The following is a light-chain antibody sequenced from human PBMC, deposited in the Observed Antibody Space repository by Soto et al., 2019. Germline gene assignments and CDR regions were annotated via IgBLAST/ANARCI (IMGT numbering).Light chain of an antibody. CDR2: DAS. V-gene: IGKV1-5*01. Sequence: DIQMTQSPSTLSASVGDRITITCRASQSISARLAWYQQKPGKAPKFLIYDASSLESGVPSRFSGSGSGTEFTLTISSLQPDDFATYYCQQYNSYLWTFGKGPRWKSN. CDR3: QQYNSYLWT. CDR1: QSISAR. J-gene: IGKJ1*01.